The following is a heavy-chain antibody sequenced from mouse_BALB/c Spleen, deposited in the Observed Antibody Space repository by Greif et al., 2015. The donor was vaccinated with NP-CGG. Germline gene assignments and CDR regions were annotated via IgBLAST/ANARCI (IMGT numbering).Heavy chain of an antibody. CDR2: ISSGGSYT. CDR3: ARITTATEAMDY. CDR1: GFTFSSYA. J-gene: IGHJ4*01. V-gene: IGHV5-9-3*01. Sequence: EVQLVESGGGLVKPGGSLKLSCAASGFTFSSYAMSWVRQTPEKRLEWVATISSGGSYTYYPDSVKGRFTISRDNAKNPLYLQMGSLRSEDTAMYYCARITTATEAMDYWGQGTSVTVSS. D-gene: IGHD1-2*01.